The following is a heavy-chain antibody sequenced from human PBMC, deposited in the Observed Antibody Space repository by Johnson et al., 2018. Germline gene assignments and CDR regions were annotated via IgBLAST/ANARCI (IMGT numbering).Heavy chain of an antibody. CDR2: IGTAGDT. CDR3: ARARGYYSLYFQH. D-gene: IGHD3-22*01. CDR1: GFTFSSYD. V-gene: IGHV3-13*01. J-gene: IGHJ1*01. Sequence: VQLVESGGGLVQPGGSLRLSCAASGFTFSSYDMHWVRQATGKGLEWVSAIGTAGDTYYPGSVKGRFTISRENAKNSLYLQMNSLRAGDTAVYYCARARGYYSLYFQHWGQGTLVTVSS.